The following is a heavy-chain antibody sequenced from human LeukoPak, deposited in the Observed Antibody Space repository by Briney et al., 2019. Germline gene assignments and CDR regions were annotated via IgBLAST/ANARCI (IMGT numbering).Heavy chain of an antibody. V-gene: IGHV3-21*01. CDR1: GFTFSSYS. Sequence: GGSLRLSCAASGFTFSSYSMNWVRQAPGKGLEWVSSISSSSSYIYYADSVKGRFTISRDNAKNLLYLQMNSLRAEDTAVYYCARDRGKGSGSYYNLHVFDYWGQGTLVTVSS. D-gene: IGHD3-10*01. J-gene: IGHJ4*02. CDR2: ISSSSSYI. CDR3: ARDRGKGSGSYYNLHVFDY.